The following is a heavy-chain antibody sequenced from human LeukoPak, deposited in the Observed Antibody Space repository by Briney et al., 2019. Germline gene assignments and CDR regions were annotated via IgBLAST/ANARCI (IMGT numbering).Heavy chain of an antibody. V-gene: IGHV1-69*05. CDR3: ARGATVTDKRLDY. D-gene: IGHD4-17*01. CDR1: GGTFSSYA. CDR2: IIPIVGTA. J-gene: IGHJ4*02. Sequence: SVKVSCKASGGTFSSYAISWVRQAPGQGLEWMGGIIPIVGTANYAQKFQGRVTITTDESTSTAYMELSGLRSEDTAVYYCARGATVTDKRLDYWGQGTLVTVSS.